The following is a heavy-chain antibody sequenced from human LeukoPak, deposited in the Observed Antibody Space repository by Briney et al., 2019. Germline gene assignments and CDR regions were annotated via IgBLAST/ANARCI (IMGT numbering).Heavy chain of an antibody. Sequence: PSETLSLTCTVSGGSIGSSSYYWGWIRQPPGKGLEWIGIIYHDGSTYYNPSLKSRVTVSVDTSKNQFSLKLNSATAADTAVYYCARGVVVVAASRAYYYGMDVWGRGTTVTVSS. CDR2: IYHDGST. CDR1: GGSIGSSSYY. CDR3: ARGVVVVAASRAYYYGMDV. J-gene: IGHJ6*02. D-gene: IGHD2-15*01. V-gene: IGHV4-39*07.